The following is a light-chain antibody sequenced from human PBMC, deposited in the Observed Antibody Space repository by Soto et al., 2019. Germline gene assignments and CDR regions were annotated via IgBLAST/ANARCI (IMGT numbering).Light chain of an antibody. J-gene: IGLJ1*01. CDR1: SSDIGGYTY. CDR3: SSFADSNSYV. V-gene: IGLV2-8*01. CDR2: EVS. Sequence: QSVLTQPPSAPGSPGQSVTISCSGSSSDIGGYTYVSWYQHHPGKAPKLMIYEVSKRPSGVPDRFSGSKSGNTASLTVSGLQAEDEADYYCSSFADSNSYVFGTGTKVTVL.